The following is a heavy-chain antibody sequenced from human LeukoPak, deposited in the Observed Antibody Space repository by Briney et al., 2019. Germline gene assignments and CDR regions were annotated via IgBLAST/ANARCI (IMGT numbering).Heavy chain of an antibody. J-gene: IGHJ4*02. D-gene: IGHD3-10*01. CDR3: ARDSGMVRGTVDY. V-gene: IGHV4-59*12. CDR1: GGSISGYY. Sequence: PSETLSLTCTVSGGSISGYYWSWIRQPPGKGLEWIGYIYYSGSTNYNPSLKSRLTISIDTSENQFSLKLSSVTAADTAVYYCARDSGMVRGTVDYWGQGTLVTVSS. CDR2: IYYSGST.